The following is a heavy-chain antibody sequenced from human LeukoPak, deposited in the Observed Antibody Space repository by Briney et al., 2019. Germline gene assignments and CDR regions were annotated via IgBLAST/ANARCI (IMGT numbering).Heavy chain of an antibody. J-gene: IGHJ6*03. CDR2: IYPGGSDT. CDR1: GYSFTSYW. Sequence: GESLKTFRNGSGYSFTSYWNGWGRQIPGKGLEWVGIIYPGGSDTRYSPSLQGQVTISADKSISTAYLQWSSLKASDTAMYYCARHVAPNYYYDYYYMDVWGKGTTVTVSS. CDR3: ARHVAPNYYYDYYYMDV. V-gene: IGHV5-51*01. D-gene: IGHD2-15*01.